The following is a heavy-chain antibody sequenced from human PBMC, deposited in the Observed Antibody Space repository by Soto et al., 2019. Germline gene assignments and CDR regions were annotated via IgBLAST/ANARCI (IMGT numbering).Heavy chain of an antibody. V-gene: IGHV1-69*01. J-gene: IGHJ6*02. Sequence: QVQLVQSGAEVKKPGSSVKVSCKASGGTFSSYAISWVRQAPGQGLEWMGGIIPIFGTANYAQKFQGRVTITADESTSTAYMELSSLRSEDTAVYYCARASGIAARLTYYYYYGMDVWGQGTTVTVSS. D-gene: IGHD6-6*01. CDR2: IIPIFGTA. CDR1: GGTFSSYA. CDR3: ARASGIAARLTYYYYYGMDV.